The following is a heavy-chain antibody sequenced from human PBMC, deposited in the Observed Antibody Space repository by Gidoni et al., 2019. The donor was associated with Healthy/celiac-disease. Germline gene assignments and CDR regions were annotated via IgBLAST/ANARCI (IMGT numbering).Heavy chain of an antibody. V-gene: IGHV3-30*02. J-gene: IGHJ5*02. CDR3: AKGSGYSYGWGWFDP. Sequence: QVQLVESGGGVVQPGGSRRLSCAASGFTFSSYGMHWVRQAPGKGLEWVAFIRYDGSNKYYADSVKGRFTISRDNSKNTLYLQMNSLRAEDTAVYYCAKGSGYSYGWGWFDPWGQGTLVTVSS. D-gene: IGHD5-18*01. CDR2: IRYDGSNK. CDR1: GFTFSSYG.